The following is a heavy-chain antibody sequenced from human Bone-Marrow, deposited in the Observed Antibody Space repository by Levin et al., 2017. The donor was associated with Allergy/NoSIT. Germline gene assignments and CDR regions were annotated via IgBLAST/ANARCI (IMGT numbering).Heavy chain of an antibody. CDR3: ARDETLSLVRDRGGYYYYYYMDV. CDR1: GGSISSGDYY. D-gene: IGHD3-16*01. J-gene: IGHJ6*03. Sequence: RPSETLSLTCTVSGGSISSGDYYWSWIRQPAGKGLEWIGRVYSSGSTNYNASLKSRVTISVDTSKNQFSLKLSSVTAADTAVYFCARDETLSLVRDRGGYYYYYYMDVWGKGTTVTVSS. V-gene: IGHV4-61*02. CDR2: VYSSGST.